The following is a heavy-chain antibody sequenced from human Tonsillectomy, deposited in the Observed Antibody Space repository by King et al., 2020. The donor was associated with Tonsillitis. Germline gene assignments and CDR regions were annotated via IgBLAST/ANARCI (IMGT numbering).Heavy chain of an antibody. D-gene: IGHD4-17*01. J-gene: IGHJ4*02. Sequence: VQLQESGPGLVKPSETLSLTCTVSGASISSFFWSWIRQPPGKGLEWIGYVYYTGVTQYSPSLKSRVTMSVDTSKKQFALKVTSVTAADTAVYYCARSPLDGDYYFDYWGQGTLVTVSS. CDR3: ARSPLDGDYYFDY. V-gene: IGHV4-59*01. CDR2: VYYTGVT. CDR1: GASISSFF.